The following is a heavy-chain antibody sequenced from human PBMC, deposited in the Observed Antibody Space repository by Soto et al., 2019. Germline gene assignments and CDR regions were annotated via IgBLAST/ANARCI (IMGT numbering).Heavy chain of an antibody. Sequence: EVQLVESGGGLVQPGGSLRLSCAASGFTFSPYYMHWVRQVPGQGLVWVSYINSVGTTSYADSVRGRFTVSRDNAKNTLYLEMSSLTGEDTALYYGARGGCSSTSCLDVWGEGTTVTVSS. CDR3: ARGGCSSTSCLDV. D-gene: IGHD2-2*01. J-gene: IGHJ6*04. V-gene: IGHV3-74*01. CDR1: GFTFSPYY. CDR2: INSVGTT.